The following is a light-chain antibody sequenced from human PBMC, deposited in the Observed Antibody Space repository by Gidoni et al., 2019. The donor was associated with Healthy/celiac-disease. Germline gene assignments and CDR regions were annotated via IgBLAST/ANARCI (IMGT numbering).Light chain of an antibody. CDR3: QQYNNWPTWT. CDR1: QSVSSN. J-gene: IGKJ1*01. Sequence: IVTTQSPATLSVSPGERATLSCRASQSVSSNLAWYQQKPGHAPRLLIYGASTRATGIPARFSGSGSGTEFTLTISSLQSADFAVYYCQQYNNWPTWTFGQGTKVEIK. CDR2: GAS. V-gene: IGKV3-15*01.